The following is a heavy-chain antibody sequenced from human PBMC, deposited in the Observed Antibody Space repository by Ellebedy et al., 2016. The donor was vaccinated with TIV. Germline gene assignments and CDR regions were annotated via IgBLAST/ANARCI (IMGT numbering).Heavy chain of an antibody. J-gene: IGHJ4*02. CDR2: VRCSISAI. Sequence: GESLKISCAASGFTFGGHSMTWVRQAPGKGLEWISAVRCSISAIFYADSVQGRCSISRDNARNSLYLQLNTLRDEDTAVYYCTRARVYINGWYYPDFWGQGTLVAVSS. CDR1: GFTFGGHS. CDR3: TRARVYINGWYYPDF. D-gene: IGHD6-19*01. V-gene: IGHV3-48*02.